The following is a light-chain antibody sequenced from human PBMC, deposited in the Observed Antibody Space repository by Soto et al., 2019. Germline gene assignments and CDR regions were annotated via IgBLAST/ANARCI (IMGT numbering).Light chain of an antibody. CDR2: DAS. J-gene: IGKJ2*01. Sequence: EIVMTQSPATLSLSPGERATLSCRASQSVSNYLAWYQQKPGQAPRLLIYDASNRATGIPARFSGSGSGTDFTLTISRLEPEDFAVYCCQQYGSSPQTFGQGTKLEIK. CDR3: QQYGSSPQT. CDR1: QSVSNY. V-gene: IGKV3-20*01.